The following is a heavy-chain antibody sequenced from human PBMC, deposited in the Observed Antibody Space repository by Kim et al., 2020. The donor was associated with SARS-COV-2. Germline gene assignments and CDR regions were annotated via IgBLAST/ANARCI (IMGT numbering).Heavy chain of an antibody. D-gene: IGHD3-10*01. Sequence: SETLSLTCAVYGGSFSGYYWSWIRQPPGKGLEWIGEINHSGSTNYNPSLKSRVTISVDTSKNQFSLKLSSVTAADTAVYYCASITTGYYGSGILAYYYYGMDVWGQGTTVTVS. V-gene: IGHV4-34*01. CDR2: INHSGST. CDR3: ASITTGYYGSGILAYYYYGMDV. CDR1: GGSFSGYY. J-gene: IGHJ6*02.